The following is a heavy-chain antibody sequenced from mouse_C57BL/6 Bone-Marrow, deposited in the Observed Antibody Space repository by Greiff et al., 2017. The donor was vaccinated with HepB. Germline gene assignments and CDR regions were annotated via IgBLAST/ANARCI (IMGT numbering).Heavy chain of an antibody. J-gene: IGHJ2*01. CDR1: GYTFTSYN. CDR2: IYPGNGDT. Sequence: QVQLQQSGAELVRPGASVKMSCKASGYTFTSYNMHWVKQTPRQGLEWIGAIYPGNGDTSYNQKFKGKATLTVDKSSSTAYMQLSSLTSEVSAVYLCSRSRLLRGYYFDYWGQGTTLTVSS. CDR3: SRSRLLRGYYFDY. D-gene: IGHD1-1*01. V-gene: IGHV1-12*01.